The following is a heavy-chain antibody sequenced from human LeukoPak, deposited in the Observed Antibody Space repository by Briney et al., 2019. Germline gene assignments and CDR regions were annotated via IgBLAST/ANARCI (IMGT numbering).Heavy chain of an antibody. CDR2: IYYSGST. CDR3: ARHESSSSWPLDY. V-gene: IGHV4-59*08. Sequence: SETLSLTCTVSGGSISSYYWSWIRQPPGKGLEWIGYIYYSGSTNYNPSLKSRVTISVDMSKSEFSLNLRSVTATDTAVYYCARHESSSSWPLDYWGQGTLVTVSS. D-gene: IGHD6-13*01. J-gene: IGHJ4*02. CDR1: GGSISSYY.